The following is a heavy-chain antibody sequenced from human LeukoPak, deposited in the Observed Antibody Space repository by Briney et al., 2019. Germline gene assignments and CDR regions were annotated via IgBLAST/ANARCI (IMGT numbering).Heavy chain of an antibody. CDR1: GYTFTGYY. CDR3: ARGSGYGDSPGLD. J-gene: IGHJ4*02. V-gene: IGHV1-2*06. Sequence: ASVKVFCKASGYTFTGYYIHWVRQAPGQGLEWMGRINPNSGGTNCAQQFQGRVTMTRDTSISTAYMELARLRSDDTAVYYCARGSGYGDSPGLDWGQGTLVTVSS. D-gene: IGHD4-17*01. CDR2: INPNSGGT.